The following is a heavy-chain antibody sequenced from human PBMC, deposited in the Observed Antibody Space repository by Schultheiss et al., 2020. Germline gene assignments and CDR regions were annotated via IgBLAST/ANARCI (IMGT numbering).Heavy chain of an antibody. CDR1: AYSVSSGSYY. Sequence: GSLRLSCAVPAYSVSSGSYYWSWIRQPPGKGLEWIGSIYHSGSTYYNPSLKSRVTISVDTSKNQVSLNLGSVTAADTAVYFCARTPARRGILSWLYGLDVWGQGTTVTVSS. J-gene: IGHJ6*02. V-gene: IGHV4-38-2*01. CDR3: ARTPARRGILSWLYGLDV. D-gene: IGHD2-15*01. CDR2: IYHSGST.